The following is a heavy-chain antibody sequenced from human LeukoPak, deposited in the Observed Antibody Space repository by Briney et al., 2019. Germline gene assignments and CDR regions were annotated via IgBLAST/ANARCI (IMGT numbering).Heavy chain of an antibody. CDR3: ARDQAY. CDR1: GFTFSSDG. CDR2: INSDGSST. J-gene: IGHJ4*02. V-gene: IGHV3-74*01. Sequence: GRPLRLSCAASGFTFSSDGMHWVREAPAKVLVWVSRINSDGSSTSYADSVKGRFTISTDKAKNTLYLQMNGLRAEDTAVYYCARDQAYWGQGTLVTVSS.